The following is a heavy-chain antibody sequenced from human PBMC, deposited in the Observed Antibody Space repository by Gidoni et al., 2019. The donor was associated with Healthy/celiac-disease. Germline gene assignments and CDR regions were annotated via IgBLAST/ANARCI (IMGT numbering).Heavy chain of an antibody. J-gene: IGHJ5*02. D-gene: IGHD3-3*01. CDR3: ARSGGITIFGVVKGWFDP. CDR2: INAGNGNT. CDR1: GYTFTRYA. Sequence: QVQLVQSGAEVKKPGASVKVSCKASGYTFTRYAMHWVRQAPGQRLEWMGWINAGNGNTKYAQKFQGRVTITRDTSASTAYMELSSLRSEDTAVYYCARSGGITIFGVVKGWFDPWGQGTLVTVSS. V-gene: IGHV1-3*01.